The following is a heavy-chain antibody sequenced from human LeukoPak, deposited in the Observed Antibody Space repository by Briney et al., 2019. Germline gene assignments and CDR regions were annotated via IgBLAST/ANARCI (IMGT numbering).Heavy chain of an antibody. Sequence: GGSLRLSCAASGFTVSSNYMSWVRQAPGKGLEWVSVIYSGGSTYYADSVKGRFTISRDNSKNTLYLQMNSLRAEDTAVYYCASCLGYCSGGDGMDVWGQGTTVTVSS. CDR1: GFTVSSNY. D-gene: IGHD2-15*01. J-gene: IGHJ6*02. CDR3: ASCLGYCSGGDGMDV. CDR2: IYSGGST. V-gene: IGHV3-53*01.